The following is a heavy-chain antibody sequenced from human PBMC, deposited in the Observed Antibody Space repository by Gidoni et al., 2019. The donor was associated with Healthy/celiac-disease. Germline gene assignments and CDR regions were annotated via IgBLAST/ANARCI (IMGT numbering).Heavy chain of an antibody. J-gene: IGHJ4*02. CDR1: GYTLTDLS. V-gene: IGHV1-24*01. D-gene: IGHD2-2*01. CDR3: ATDLAPDCSSTSCRPPTSDY. CDR2: FDPEDGET. Sequence: QVQLVQSGAEVKKPGASVKVSCKVSGYTLTDLSMHWVRQAPGNGLEWMGGFDPEDGETIYAQKFQGRVTMTEDTSTDTAYMELSSLRSEDTAVYYCATDLAPDCSSTSCRPPTSDYWGQGTLVTVSS.